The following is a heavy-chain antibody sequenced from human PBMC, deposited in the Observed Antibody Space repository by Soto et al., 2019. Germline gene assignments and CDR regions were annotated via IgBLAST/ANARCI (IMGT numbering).Heavy chain of an antibody. CDR1: GFTFSSYA. D-gene: IGHD6-19*01. J-gene: IGHJ4*02. CDR2: ISGSGGST. Sequence: GGSMRLSCAASGFTFSSYAMSWVRQAPGKGLEWVSAISGSGGSTYYADSVKGRFTISRDNSKNTLYLQMNSLRAEDTAVYYCAKARFRDSSMFLLDYWGQGTLVTVSS. V-gene: IGHV3-23*01. CDR3: AKARFRDSSMFLLDY.